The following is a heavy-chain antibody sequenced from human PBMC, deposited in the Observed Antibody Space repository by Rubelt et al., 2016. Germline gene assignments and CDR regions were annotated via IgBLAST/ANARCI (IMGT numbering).Heavy chain of an antibody. CDR3: ARALLSVTDAFDI. J-gene: IGHJ3*02. V-gene: IGHV3-30*19. CDR1: GFTFSSYG. Sequence: EYGGGVVQPGRSLRLSCAASGFTFSSYGMHWVRQAPGKGLEWVALTSFDGSDRFYADSVKGRFTISRDNSRNTLYLQMNSLRAEDTAVYYCARALLSVTDAFDIWGQGTMVTVSS. CDR2: TSFDGSDR. D-gene: IGHD5-18*01.